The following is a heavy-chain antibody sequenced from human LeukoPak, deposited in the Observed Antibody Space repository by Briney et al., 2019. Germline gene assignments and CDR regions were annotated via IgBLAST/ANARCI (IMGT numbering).Heavy chain of an antibody. CDR3: ARGPEQLGPWDYYMGV. D-gene: IGHD6-6*01. J-gene: IGHJ6*03. CDR2: IIPILGIA. CDR1: GGTFSSYA. V-gene: IGHV1-69*04. Sequence: ASVKVSCKASGGTFSSYAISWVRQAPGQGLEWMGRIIPILGIANYAQKFQGRVTITRNTSISTAYMELSSLRSEDTAVYYCARGPEQLGPWDYYMGVWGKGTTVTVSS.